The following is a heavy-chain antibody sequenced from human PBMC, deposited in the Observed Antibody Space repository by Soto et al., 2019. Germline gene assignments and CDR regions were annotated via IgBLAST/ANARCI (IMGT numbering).Heavy chain of an antibody. CDR1: GYSFTSYW. V-gene: IGHV5-51*01. Sequence: PGESLKISCKGSGYSFTSYWIGWVRQMPGKGLEWMGFIYPGDSDTRYSPSFQGQVTISADKSISTAYLQWSSLNASDTAMYYCARGDGCSGGSCYIPGYYYYMDVWGKGTTVTVSS. CDR3: ARGDGCSGGSCYIPGYYYYMDV. D-gene: IGHD2-15*01. CDR2: IYPGDSDT. J-gene: IGHJ6*03.